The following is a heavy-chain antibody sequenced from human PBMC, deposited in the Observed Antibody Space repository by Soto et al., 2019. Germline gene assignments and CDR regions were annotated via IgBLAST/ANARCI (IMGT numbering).Heavy chain of an antibody. V-gene: IGHV1-69*13. J-gene: IGHJ6*02. D-gene: IGHD2-2*01. CDR1: GGTFSSYA. CDR3: ASSGCSSTSCYADYYYYGMDV. CDR2: IIPIFGTA. Sequence: GASVKVSCQASGGTFSSYAISWVRQAPGQGLEWMGGIIPIFGTANYAQKFQGRVTITAAESASTAYMELSSLRSEDTAVYYCASSGCSSTSCYADYYYYGMDVWGQGTTVTVS.